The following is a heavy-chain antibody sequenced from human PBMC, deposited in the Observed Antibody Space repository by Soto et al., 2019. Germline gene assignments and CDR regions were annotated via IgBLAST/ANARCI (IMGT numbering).Heavy chain of an antibody. D-gene: IGHD2-2*01. J-gene: IGHJ4*02. CDR2: ISGSGGST. Sequence: GGSLRLSCAASGFTFSSYAMSWVRQAPGKGLEWVSAISGSGGSTYYADSVKGRFTISRDNSKNTLYLQMNSLRAEDTAVYYCAKYFDIVVVPAASFDYSGEGTLVTVSS. V-gene: IGHV3-23*01. CDR1: GFTFSSYA. CDR3: AKYFDIVVVPAASFDY.